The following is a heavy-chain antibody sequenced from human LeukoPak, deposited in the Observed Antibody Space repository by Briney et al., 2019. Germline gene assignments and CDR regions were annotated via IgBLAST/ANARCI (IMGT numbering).Heavy chain of an antibody. CDR1: GFTFSSYA. Sequence: PGGSLRLSCAASGFTFSSYAMSWVRQAPGKGLEWVSAISGSGGSTYYADSVKGRFTISRDNSKNTLYLQMNSLRAEDTAVYYCAKDYYSSGSYYSDGSPFDCWGQGTLVTVSS. V-gene: IGHV3-23*01. CDR2: ISGSGGST. J-gene: IGHJ4*02. CDR3: AKDYYSSGSYYSDGSPFDC. D-gene: IGHD3-10*01.